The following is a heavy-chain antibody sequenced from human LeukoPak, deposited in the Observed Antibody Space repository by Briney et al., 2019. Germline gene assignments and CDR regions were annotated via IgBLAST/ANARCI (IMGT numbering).Heavy chain of an antibody. CDR2: MNPNSGNT. V-gene: IGHV1-8*01. D-gene: IGHD3-9*01. CDR3: ASSYYDILTGYLYGMDV. J-gene: IGHJ6*02. CDR1: GYTFTSYD. Sequence: ASVKVSCKASGYTFTSYDINWVRQATGQGLEWMGWMNPNSGNTGYAQKFQGRVTMTRNTSISTAYMELSSLRSEDTAVYYCASSYYDILTGYLYGMDVWGQGTTVTVSS.